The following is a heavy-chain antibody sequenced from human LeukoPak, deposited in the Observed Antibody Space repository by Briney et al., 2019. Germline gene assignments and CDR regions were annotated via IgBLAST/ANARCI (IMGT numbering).Heavy chain of an antibody. D-gene: IGHD2-2*01. J-gene: IGHJ6*03. V-gene: IGHV1-69*05. CDR1: GGTFSSYA. CDR2: IIPIFGTA. Sequence: SVKVSCKASGGTFSSYAISWVRQAPGQGLEWMGGIIPIFGTANYAQKFQGRVTITTDESTSTAYMELSSLRSEDTAVYYCARIVVVPAALVHYYYMDVWGKGTTVTVSS. CDR3: ARIVVVPAALVHYYYMDV.